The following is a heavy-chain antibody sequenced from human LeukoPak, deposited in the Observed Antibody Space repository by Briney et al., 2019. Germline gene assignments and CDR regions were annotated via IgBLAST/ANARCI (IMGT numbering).Heavy chain of an antibody. CDR1: GFTFISCG. CDR3: AKDSGYGFDY. J-gene: IGHJ4*02. V-gene: IGHV3-30*18. D-gene: IGHD3-22*01. Sequence: GGSLRLSCAASGFTFISCGMHWVRQAPGKGLEWVAVISYDGSNKYYADSVKGRFTISRDNSKNTLYLQMNSLRAEDTAVYYCAKDSGYGFDYWGQGTLVTVSS. CDR2: ISYDGSNK.